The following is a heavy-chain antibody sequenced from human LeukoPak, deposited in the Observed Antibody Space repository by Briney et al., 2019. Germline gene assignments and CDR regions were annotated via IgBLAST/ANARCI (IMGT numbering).Heavy chain of an antibody. CDR3: ASLLGGY. Sequence: SETLSLTCAVYGGSFSGYYWSWIRQPPGKGLEWIGEINHSGSTNYNPSLKSRITISVDTPKNQFSLKLSSVTAADTAVYYCASLLGGYWGQGTLVTVSS. CDR2: INHSGST. D-gene: IGHD1-26*01. V-gene: IGHV4-34*01. CDR1: GGSFSGYY. J-gene: IGHJ4*02.